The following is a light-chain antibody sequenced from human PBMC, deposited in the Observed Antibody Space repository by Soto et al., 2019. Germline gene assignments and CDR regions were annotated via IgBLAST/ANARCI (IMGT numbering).Light chain of an antibody. Sequence: ELVMTHSPATLSVSPGERATLSCRASQSVSSNLAWYQQKPGQAPRLLIYGASTRATGIPARFSGSGSGTDFTLTISSLEPEDFAVYYCQQRSNWPITFGQGTRLEI. CDR3: QQRSNWPIT. CDR2: GAS. CDR1: QSVSSN. V-gene: IGKV3-15*01. J-gene: IGKJ5*01.